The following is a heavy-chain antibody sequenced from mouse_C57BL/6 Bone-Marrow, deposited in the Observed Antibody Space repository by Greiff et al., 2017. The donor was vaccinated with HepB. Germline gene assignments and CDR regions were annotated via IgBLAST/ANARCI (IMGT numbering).Heavy chain of an antibody. D-gene: IGHD2-5*01. CDR3: ARNYSNFYYAMDY. V-gene: IGHV1-53*01. Sequence: QVHVKQPGTELVKPGASVKLSCKASGYTFTSYWMHWVKQRPGQGLEWIGNINPSNGGTNYNEKFKSKATLTVDKSSSTAYMQLSSLTSEDSAVYYCARNYSNFYYAMDYWGQGTSVTVSS. CDR2: INPSNGGT. J-gene: IGHJ4*01. CDR1: GYTFTSYW.